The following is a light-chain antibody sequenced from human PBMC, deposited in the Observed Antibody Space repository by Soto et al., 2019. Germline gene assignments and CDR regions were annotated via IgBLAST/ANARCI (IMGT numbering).Light chain of an antibody. CDR3: SSYTSSSTLLE. V-gene: IGLV2-14*01. J-gene: IGLJ3*02. CDR1: SSDVGGYNY. CDR2: DVS. Sequence: QSGLTQPASVSGSPGQSITISCTGTSSDVGGYNYVSWYQQHPGKAPKLMIYDVSNRPSGVSNRFSGSKSGNTASLTISGLQAEDEADYYCSSYTSSSTLLEFGGGTKLTVL.